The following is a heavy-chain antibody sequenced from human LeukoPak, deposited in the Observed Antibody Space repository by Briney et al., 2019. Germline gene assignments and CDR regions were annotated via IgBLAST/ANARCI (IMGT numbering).Heavy chain of an antibody. Sequence: SETLSLTCAVYGGSFSGYYWSWIRQPPGKGLEWIGEINHSGSTNYNPSLKSRVTLSVDTSKNQFSLKLSSVTAADTAVYYCARAHPTFDYWGQGTLVTVSS. CDR3: ARAHPTFDY. J-gene: IGHJ4*02. CDR2: INHSGST. V-gene: IGHV4-34*01. CDR1: GGSFSGYY.